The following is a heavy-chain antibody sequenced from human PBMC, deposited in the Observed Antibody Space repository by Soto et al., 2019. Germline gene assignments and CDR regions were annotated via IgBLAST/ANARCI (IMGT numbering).Heavy chain of an antibody. J-gene: IGHJ6*02. CDR3: ARDRLKAAAGTPPLVYYYGMDV. D-gene: IGHD6-13*01. V-gene: IGHV1-3*01. Sequence: ASVKVSCKASGYTFTSYAMHWVRQAPGQRLEWMGWINAGNGNTKYSQKFQGRVTITRDTSASTAYMELNSLRSEDTAVYYCARDRLKAAAGTPPLVYYYGMDVWGQGTTVTVSS. CDR2: INAGNGNT. CDR1: GYTFTSYA.